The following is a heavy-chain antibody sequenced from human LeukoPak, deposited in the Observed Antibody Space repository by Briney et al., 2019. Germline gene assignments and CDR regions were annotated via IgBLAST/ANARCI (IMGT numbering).Heavy chain of an antibody. J-gene: IGHJ4*02. CDR3: ARDRRSSGSYSDY. CDR2: ISYDGSNK. Sequence: GGSLRLSCAASGFTFSSYAMHWVRQAPGKGLEWVAVISYDGSNKYYADSVKGRFTISRDNSKNTLYLQMNSLRAEDTAVYYCARDRRSSGSYSDYWGQGTLVTVSS. D-gene: IGHD1-26*01. CDR1: GFTFSSYA. V-gene: IGHV3-30-3*01.